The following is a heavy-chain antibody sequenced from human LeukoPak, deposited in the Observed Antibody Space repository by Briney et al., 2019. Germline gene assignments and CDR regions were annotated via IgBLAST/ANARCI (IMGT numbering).Heavy chain of an antibody. V-gene: IGHV4-59*01. Sequence: SETLSLTCTVSGGSISSYYWSWIRQPPGKGLEWLGYIYYSGSTNYNPSLKSRVTISVDTSKNQFSLKLRSVTAADTAVYYCARDYGDYVGAFDIWGQGTMVTVSS. J-gene: IGHJ3*02. CDR2: IYYSGST. CDR1: GGSISSYY. CDR3: ARDYGDYVGAFDI. D-gene: IGHD4-17*01.